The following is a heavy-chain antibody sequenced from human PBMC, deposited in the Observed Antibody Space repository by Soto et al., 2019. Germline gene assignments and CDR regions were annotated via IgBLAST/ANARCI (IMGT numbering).Heavy chain of an antibody. J-gene: IGHJ4*02. CDR2: IKQDGSEK. Sequence: GGSLRLSCAASGFTFSSYWMSWVRQAPGKWLEWVANIKQDGSEKYYVDSVKGRFTISRDNAKNSLYLQMNSLRAEDTAVYYCARDESIFGVVAYFDYWGQGTLVTVSS. D-gene: IGHD3-3*01. CDR1: GFTFSSYW. CDR3: ARDESIFGVVAYFDY. V-gene: IGHV3-7*03.